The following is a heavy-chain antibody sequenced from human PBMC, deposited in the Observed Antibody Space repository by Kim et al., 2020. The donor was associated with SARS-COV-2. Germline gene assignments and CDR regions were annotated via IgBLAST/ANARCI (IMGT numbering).Heavy chain of an antibody. D-gene: IGHD3-10*01. Sequence: SGPTLVNPTQTLTLTCTFSGFSLSTSGVGVGWIRQPPGKALEWLALIYWDDDDRYSPSLRSRLTITKDTSKNQVVLKMTNMDPADTATYYCGHTPGGSGTFGWGYYWGQGILVTVSS. V-gene: IGHV2-5*02. J-gene: IGHJ4*02. CDR3: GHTPGGSGTFGWGYY. CDR2: IYWDDDD. CDR1: GFSLSTSGVG.